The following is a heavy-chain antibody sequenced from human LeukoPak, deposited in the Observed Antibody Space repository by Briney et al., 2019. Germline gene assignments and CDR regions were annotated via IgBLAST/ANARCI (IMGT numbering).Heavy chain of an antibody. CDR2: IYYSGST. CDR1: GGSNSTYY. Sequence: SETLSLTCTVSGGSNSTYYWTWIRQPPGKGLEWIGYIYYSGSTNHNPSVKSRVTISVDTSKNQFSLKLSSVTAADTAVYYCARVRPGEWLFDYWGQGSLVTVSS. D-gene: IGHD3-10*01. V-gene: IGHV4-59*01. CDR3: ARVRPGEWLFDY. J-gene: IGHJ4*02.